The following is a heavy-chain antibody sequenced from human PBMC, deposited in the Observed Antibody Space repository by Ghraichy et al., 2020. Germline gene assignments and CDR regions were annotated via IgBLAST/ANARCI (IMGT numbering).Heavy chain of an antibody. J-gene: IGHJ4*02. CDR3: ARLNDFWSARTHRALDY. Sequence: SETLSLTCAVYGGSFSGYYWSWIRQPPGKGLEWIGEINHSGSTNYNPSLKSRVTISVDTSKNQFSLKLSSVTAADTAVYYCARLNDFWSARTHRALDYWGKGTLVTVSS. CDR1: GGSFSGYY. V-gene: IGHV4-34*01. D-gene: IGHD3-3*01. CDR2: INHSGST.